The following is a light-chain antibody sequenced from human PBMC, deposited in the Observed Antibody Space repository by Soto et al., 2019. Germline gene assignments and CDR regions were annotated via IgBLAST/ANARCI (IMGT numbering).Light chain of an antibody. V-gene: IGLV2-8*01. Sequence: QSALTQPPSASGSPRQSVTISCTGTSSDVGAYNYVSWYQQHPGKAPKLMIYEVSKRPSGVPDRFSGSKSGNTASLTVSGLQAEDEADYYCSSYAGSNNFFYVLGTGTKVTVL. J-gene: IGLJ1*01. CDR2: EVS. CDR3: SSYAGSNNFFYV. CDR1: SSDVGAYNY.